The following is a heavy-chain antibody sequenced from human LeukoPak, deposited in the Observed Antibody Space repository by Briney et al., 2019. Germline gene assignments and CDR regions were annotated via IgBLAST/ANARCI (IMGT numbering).Heavy chain of an antibody. V-gene: IGHV3-23*01. D-gene: IGHD6-19*01. CDR1: GFTFSSYA. CDR2: ISGSASTT. J-gene: IGHJ4*02. Sequence: GGSLRLSCAASGFTFSSYAMGWVRQAPGQGLEWVSSISGSASTTYYADSVKGRFTISRDNSKNTLYLQMNSLRAEDTAVYYCAKETYSSGWYPYFDYWGQGTLVTVSS. CDR3: AKETYSSGWYPYFDY.